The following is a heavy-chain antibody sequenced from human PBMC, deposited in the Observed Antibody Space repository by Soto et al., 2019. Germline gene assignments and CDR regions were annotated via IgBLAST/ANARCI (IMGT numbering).Heavy chain of an antibody. V-gene: IGHV3-23*01. Sequence: GSLRLSCAASGFTFSSYAMSWVRQAPGKGLEWVSAISGSGGSTYYADSVKGRFTISRDNSKNTLYLQMNSLRAEDTAVYYCAKGPHRSTNNNWFDPWGQGTLVTVSS. CDR3: AKGPHRSTNNNWFDP. D-gene: IGHD2-2*01. CDR1: GFTFSSYA. J-gene: IGHJ5*02. CDR2: ISGSGGST.